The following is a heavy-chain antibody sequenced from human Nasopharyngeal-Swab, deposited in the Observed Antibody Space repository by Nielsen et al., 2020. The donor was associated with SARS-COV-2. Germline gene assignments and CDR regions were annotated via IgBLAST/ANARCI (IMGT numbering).Heavy chain of an antibody. Sequence: GESLKISCKGSGFTFSSYWMSWVRQAPGKGLEWVANIKQDGSEKYYVDSVKGRFTISRDNAKNSLYLQMNSLRAEDTAVYYCARLGGSSWYFDYWGQGTLVTVSS. CDR3: ARLGGSSWYFDY. V-gene: IGHV3-7*04. J-gene: IGHJ4*02. CDR2: IKQDGSEK. D-gene: IGHD6-13*01. CDR1: GFTFSSYW.